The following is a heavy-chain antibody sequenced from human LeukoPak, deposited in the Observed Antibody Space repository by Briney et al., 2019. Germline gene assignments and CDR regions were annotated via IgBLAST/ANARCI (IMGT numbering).Heavy chain of an antibody. Sequence: GESLKTPFKAFGYSFKNTLIGLARQMPGKGLEWMGIIYPGDSDTRYSPSFQGQVTISVDKSISTAYLQWSSLKASDTAMYYCSRPTAAAGIDFGYSGPRTPVTVSS. CDR2: IYPGDSDT. J-gene: IGHJ4*03. D-gene: IGHD6-13*01. CDR3: SRPTAAAGIDFGY. V-gene: IGHV5-51*01. CDR1: GYSFKNTL.